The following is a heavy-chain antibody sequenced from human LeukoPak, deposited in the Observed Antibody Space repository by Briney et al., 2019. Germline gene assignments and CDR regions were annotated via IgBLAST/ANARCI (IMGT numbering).Heavy chain of an antibody. V-gene: IGHV1-69*05. CDR3: APAYVWGSYRWSP. CDR2: IIPIFGTA. D-gene: IGHD3-16*02. CDR1: GGTFSSYA. J-gene: IGHJ5*02. Sequence: SVKVSCKASGGTFSSYAISWVRQDPGQGLEWMGRIIPIFGTANYAQKFQGRVTITTDESTSTAYMELSSLRSEDTAVYYCAPAYVWGSYRWSPWGQGTLVTVSS.